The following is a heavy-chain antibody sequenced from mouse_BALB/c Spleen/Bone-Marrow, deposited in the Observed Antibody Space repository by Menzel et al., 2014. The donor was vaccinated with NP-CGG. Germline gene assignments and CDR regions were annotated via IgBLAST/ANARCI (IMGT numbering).Heavy chain of an antibody. D-gene: IGHD2-3*01. CDR3: ARDGYYVFYAMDY. CDR1: GFTFSSYG. Sequence: EVHLVESGGGLVQPGGSLKLSCAASGFTFSSYGMSWVRQTPDKRLELVATINSNGGSTYYPDSVKGRFTISRDNAKNTLYLQMSSPKSEDTAMYYCARDGYYVFYAMDYWGQGTSVTVSS. J-gene: IGHJ4*01. CDR2: INSNGGST. V-gene: IGHV5-6-3*01.